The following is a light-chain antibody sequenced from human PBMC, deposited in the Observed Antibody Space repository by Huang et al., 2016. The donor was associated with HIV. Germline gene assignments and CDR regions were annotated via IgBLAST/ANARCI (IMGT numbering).Light chain of an antibody. CDR1: QSVSNYY. CDR2: AAS. Sequence: EIVLTQSPRSLSLSPGEKATRHCRASQSVSNYYLAWYQQKPSQSPRLLIHAASTRASGSPGRFSGSGSGTAVTLTITRLEPEDSAVYFCHQYGTLPWTFGQGTRVEI. J-gene: IGKJ1*01. CDR3: HQYGTLPWT. V-gene: IGKV3-20*01.